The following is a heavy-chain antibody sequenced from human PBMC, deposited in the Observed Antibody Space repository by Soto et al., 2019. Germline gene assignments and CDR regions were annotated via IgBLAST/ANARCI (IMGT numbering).Heavy chain of an antibody. V-gene: IGHV4-61*08. J-gene: IGHJ5*02. CDR3: TREQSDDNYFDP. CDR2: IYYSGGT. Sequence: PSETLWLTWTVSGAALSSGGYFYTWVRQRPGKGVEWLGYIYYSGGTNYNPSLKIRVTISLDKSKSQFSLRLISVTAADTAAYYCTREQSDDNYFDPWGQGTLVTVSS. CDR1: GAALSSGGYF. D-gene: IGHD6-19*01.